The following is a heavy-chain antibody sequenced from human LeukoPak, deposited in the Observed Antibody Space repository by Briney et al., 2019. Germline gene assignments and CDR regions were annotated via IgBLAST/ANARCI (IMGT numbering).Heavy chain of an antibody. CDR2: MYYGGST. V-gene: IGHV4-59*08. CDR3: GRRAVPAAATFDY. J-gene: IGHJ4*02. D-gene: IGHD2-2*01. Sequence: SETLSLTCTVSGASISAYYWSWIRQPPGKGLEWLAYMYYGGSTNYNPSLKSRVTMSVDTSKSQFSLKMSSVTAADTAVYYCGRRAVPAAATFDYWGPGTLVTVSS. CDR1: GASISAYY.